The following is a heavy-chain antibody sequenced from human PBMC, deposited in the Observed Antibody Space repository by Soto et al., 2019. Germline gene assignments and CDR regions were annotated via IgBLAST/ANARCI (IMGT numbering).Heavy chain of an antibody. CDR3: ARVKGSGYHNWFDP. Sequence: GASVKVSCKASGYTFTSYGISWVRQAPGQGLEWMGWISAYNGNKKYAQKLQGRVTMTTDTSTSTAYMALRSLRSDDTAVYYCARVKGSGYHNWFDPWGQGTLVTVSS. V-gene: IGHV1-18*01. CDR2: ISAYNGNK. J-gene: IGHJ5*02. CDR1: GYTFTSYG. D-gene: IGHD3-22*01.